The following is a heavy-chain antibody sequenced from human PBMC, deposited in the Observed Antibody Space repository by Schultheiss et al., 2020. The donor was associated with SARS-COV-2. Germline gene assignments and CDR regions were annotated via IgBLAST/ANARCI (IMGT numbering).Heavy chain of an antibody. Sequence: GGSLRLSCAASGFTFSSYAMHWVRQAPGKGLEWVAVIWHDGSNKYYVDSVRGRFTISRDNSKNTVYLQMNSLRAEDTAVYYCAGEVAVAGTVGWFDPWGQGTLVTVSS. D-gene: IGHD6-19*01. V-gene: IGHV3-33*08. CDR1: GFTFSSYA. CDR2: IWHDGSNK. J-gene: IGHJ5*02. CDR3: AGEVAVAGTVGWFDP.